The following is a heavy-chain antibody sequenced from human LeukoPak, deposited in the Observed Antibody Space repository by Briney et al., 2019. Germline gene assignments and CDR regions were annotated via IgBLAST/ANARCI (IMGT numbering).Heavy chain of an antibody. CDR2: ISAYNGNT. V-gene: IGHV1-18*01. J-gene: IGHJ6*02. CDR1: GYTFTSYD. CDR3: ASSPMKVGIAVAGTYNYYYGMDV. D-gene: IGHD6-19*01. Sequence: GASVKVSCKASGYTFTSYDISWVRQAPGQGLEWMGWISAYNGNTNYAQKLQGRVTMTTDTSTSTAYMELRSLRSDDTAVYYCASSPMKVGIAVAGTYNYYYGMDVWGQGTTVTVSS.